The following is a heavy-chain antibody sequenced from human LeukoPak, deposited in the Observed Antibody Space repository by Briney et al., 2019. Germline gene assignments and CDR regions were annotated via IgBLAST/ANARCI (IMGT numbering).Heavy chain of an antibody. CDR3: ARELSEYSSGWVIYGMDV. Sequence: ASVKVSCKASGYTFTTYGISWVRQAPGQGLEWMGWISAYNGNTNYAQKLQGRVTMTTDTSTSTAYMELRSLRSGDTAVYYCARELSEYSSGWVIYGMDVWGQGTTVTVSS. CDR1: GYTFTTYG. D-gene: IGHD6-19*01. J-gene: IGHJ6*02. V-gene: IGHV1-18*01. CDR2: ISAYNGNT.